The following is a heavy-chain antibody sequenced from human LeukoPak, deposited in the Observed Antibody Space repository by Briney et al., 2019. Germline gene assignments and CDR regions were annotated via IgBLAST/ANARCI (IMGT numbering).Heavy chain of an antibody. CDR3: AKDAMQGYSSSSSFDY. Sequence: TGGSLRLSCAASGFTFSSYWMHWVRQAPGKGLEWVSLISWDGGSTYYADSVKGRFTISRDNSKNSLYLQMNSLRTEDTALYYCAKDAMQGYSSSSSFDYWGQGTLVTVSS. CDR2: ISWDGGST. CDR1: GFTFSSYW. D-gene: IGHD6-6*01. V-gene: IGHV3-43*01. J-gene: IGHJ4*02.